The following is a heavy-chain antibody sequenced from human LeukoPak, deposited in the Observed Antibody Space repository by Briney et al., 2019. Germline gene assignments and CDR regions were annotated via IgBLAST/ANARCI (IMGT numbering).Heavy chain of an antibody. CDR2: IRYDGSNK. Sequence: PGGSLRLSCAASGFTFSSYGMHWVRQAPGKGLEWVAFIRYDGSNKYYADSVKGRFTISRDNSKNTLYLLMNSLRAEDTAVYYCAKDLAYYDSGGYTYFDYWGQGTLVTVSS. V-gene: IGHV3-30*02. CDR3: AKDLAYYDSGGYTYFDY. CDR1: GFTFSSYG. J-gene: IGHJ4*02. D-gene: IGHD3-22*01.